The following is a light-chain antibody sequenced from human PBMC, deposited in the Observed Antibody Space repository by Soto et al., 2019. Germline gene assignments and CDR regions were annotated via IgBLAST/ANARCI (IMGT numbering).Light chain of an antibody. J-gene: IGKJ4*01. CDR3: QQYYNLPLT. Sequence: DIPMTQSPSSLSASVGDRVTITCQASQDISNYLNWYQQKPGKAPKLLIYDASNLETGGPSRFSGSGSGTDFTFTISILQPEDIATYYCQQYYNLPLTFGGGTKVEIK. V-gene: IGKV1-33*01. CDR2: DAS. CDR1: QDISNY.